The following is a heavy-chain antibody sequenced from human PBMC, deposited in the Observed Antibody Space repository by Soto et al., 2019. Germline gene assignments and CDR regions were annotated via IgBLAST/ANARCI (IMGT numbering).Heavy chain of an antibody. CDR3: ARAVQYYDSSGYVN. V-gene: IGHV1-18*01. D-gene: IGHD3-22*01. Sequence: QVKLVQSGTEVKKPGASLKVSCKASGYSFATSGISWVRQAPGQGLEWMGWISVYNGNTNYDQKLHDRVTMTTDTSTTTAYLELRSLRSDDTAVYYCARAVQYYDSSGYVNWGQGTLVTVSS. CDR2: ISVYNGNT. CDR1: GYSFATSG. J-gene: IGHJ4*02.